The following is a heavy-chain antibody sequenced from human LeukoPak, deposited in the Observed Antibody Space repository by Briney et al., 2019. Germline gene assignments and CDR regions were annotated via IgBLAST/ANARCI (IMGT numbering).Heavy chain of an antibody. J-gene: IGHJ4*02. Sequence: SGGSLRLSCAASGFTFSSKWMSWVRQPPGKGLEWIGEINHSGSTNYNPSLKSRVTISADTSKNQFSLKMNSVTAADTAVYYCARARETVGIDYWGQGTLVTVSS. CDR2: INHSGST. D-gene: IGHD1-26*01. V-gene: IGHV4-4*02. CDR1: GFTFSSKW. CDR3: ARARETVGIDY.